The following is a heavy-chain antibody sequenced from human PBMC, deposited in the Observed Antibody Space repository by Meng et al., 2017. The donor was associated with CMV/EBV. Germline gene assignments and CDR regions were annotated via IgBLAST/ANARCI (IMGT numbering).Heavy chain of an antibody. Sequence: ASVKVSCKASGYTFTSYDINWVRQATGQGLEWMGWMNPNSGNTGYAQKFQGRVTMTRNTSISTAYMELSSLRSEDTAVYYCASNYDLNYYYYYGMDVWGQGTTVTVSS. V-gene: IGHV1-8*01. D-gene: IGHD3-3*01. CDR1: GYTFTSYD. CDR3: ASNYDLNYYYYYGMDV. J-gene: IGHJ6*02. CDR2: MNPNSGNT.